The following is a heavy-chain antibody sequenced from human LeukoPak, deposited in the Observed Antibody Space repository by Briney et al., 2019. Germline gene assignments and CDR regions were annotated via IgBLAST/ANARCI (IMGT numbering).Heavy chain of an antibody. CDR1: GFTFSSYA. D-gene: IGHD3-10*01. V-gene: IGHV3-23*01. CDR3: AKQKPEYYYNSGSYGSNDY. CDR2: ISGTGGDT. J-gene: IGHJ4*02. Sequence: PGGSLRLSCAASGFTFSSYAMSWVRQAPEKGLEWVSAISGTGGDTFYADSVKGRFTISTDNSKNTLFLQMNSLRADDTAVYYCAKQKPEYYYNSGSYGSNDYWGQGTLVTVSS.